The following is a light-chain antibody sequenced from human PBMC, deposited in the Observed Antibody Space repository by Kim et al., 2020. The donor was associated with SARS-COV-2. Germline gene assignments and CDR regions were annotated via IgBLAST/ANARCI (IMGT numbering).Light chain of an antibody. V-gene: IGKV3-11*01. CDR1: QSVTKY. CDR2: DAS. J-gene: IGKJ1*01. Sequence: LTPGERSTLSGRASQSVTKYLAWYQHKPGQTPRLLSYDASNGATGIPARFSGSGSGTDFTLTISSLEPEDFAVYYCQQRSHWPRTFGQGTKVDIK. CDR3: QQRSHWPRT.